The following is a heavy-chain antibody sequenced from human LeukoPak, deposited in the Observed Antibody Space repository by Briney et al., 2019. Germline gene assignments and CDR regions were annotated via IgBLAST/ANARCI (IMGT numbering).Heavy chain of an antibody. D-gene: IGHD2-15*01. CDR1: GGSIGSIY. J-gene: IGHJ4*02. CDR2: IYTSGSP. Sequence: SETLSLTCTVSGGSIGSIYWSWIRQPAGKGLEWIGRIYTSGSPNYNPSLKSQVTMSVDTSKNQFSLKLSSVTAADTAVYYCARHLCSGGSCYFDYWGQGTLVTVSS. V-gene: IGHV4-4*07. CDR3: ARHLCSGGSCYFDY.